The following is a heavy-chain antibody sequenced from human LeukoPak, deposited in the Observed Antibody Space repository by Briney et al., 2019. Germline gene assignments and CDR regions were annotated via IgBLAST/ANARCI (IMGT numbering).Heavy chain of an antibody. J-gene: IGHJ3*01. CDR2: ISGDGGGT. CDR3: AKESDAFDL. V-gene: IGHV3-43*02. Sequence: GGSLRLSSAASGFISDHYAMHWVRQPPGKGLEWVCLISGDGGGTYYTDSVKGRFTIFRDNSKNSLYLQMNSLRTEDTALYYCAKESDAFDLWGQGTMVTVSS. CDR1: GFISDHYA.